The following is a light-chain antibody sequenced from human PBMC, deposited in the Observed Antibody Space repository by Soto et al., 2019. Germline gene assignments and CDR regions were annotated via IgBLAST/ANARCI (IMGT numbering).Light chain of an antibody. V-gene: IGLV2-8*01. CDR2: EVS. Sequence: QLVLTQPPSASGSPGQSVTISCTGTSSDVGGYNYVSWYQQHPGKAPKLMIYEVSKRPSGVPDRFSGSKSGNTASLTVSGLQAEDEADYYCSSYAGSNNPVVFGGGTQLTVL. CDR3: SSYAGSNNPVV. J-gene: IGLJ2*01. CDR1: SSDVGGYNY.